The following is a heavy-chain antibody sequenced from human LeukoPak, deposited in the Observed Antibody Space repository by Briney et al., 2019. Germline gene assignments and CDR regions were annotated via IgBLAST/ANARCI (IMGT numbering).Heavy chain of an antibody. D-gene: IGHD6-13*01. V-gene: IGHV3-74*01. CDR2: MNSDGSGT. CDR3: ARALAAAGSLDY. J-gene: IGHJ4*02. CDR1: GLTLSNYW. Sequence: GGSLRLSCAASGLTLSNYWMHWVRQAPGKGLVWVSRMNSDGSGTSYADSVKGRFTISRDNAKNTLYLQMNSLRAEDTGVYYCARALAAAGSLDYWGQGTLVTVSS.